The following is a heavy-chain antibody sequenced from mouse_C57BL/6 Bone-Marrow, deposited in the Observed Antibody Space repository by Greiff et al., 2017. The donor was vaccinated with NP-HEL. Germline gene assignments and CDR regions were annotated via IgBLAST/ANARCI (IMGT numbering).Heavy chain of an antibody. CDR2: IHPNSGST. Sequence: QVQLQQPGAELVKPGASVKLSCKASGYTFTSYWMHWVKQRPGQGLEWIGMIHPNSGSTNYNEKFKSKATLTVDKSSSTAYMQLSSLTSEDSAVYYCERRQLRGFAYWGQGTLVTVSA. J-gene: IGHJ3*01. D-gene: IGHD3-2*02. CDR3: ERRQLRGFAY. V-gene: IGHV1-64*01. CDR1: GYTFTSYW.